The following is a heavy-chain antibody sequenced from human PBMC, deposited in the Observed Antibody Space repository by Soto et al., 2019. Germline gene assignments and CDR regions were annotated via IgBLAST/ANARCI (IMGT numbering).Heavy chain of an antibody. J-gene: IGHJ6*02. CDR2: IDWHDDK. CDR1: GSSLSTSGMC. D-gene: IGHD2-21*02. Sequence: SGPTPVNPTQTLTPTFTFSGSSLSTSGMCVSWIRQPPGKALEWLARIDWHDDKYYSTSLKTRLTISKDTSKNQVVLTMTNMDPVDTATYYCAGVVVTDFYYYGMDVWGQGT. CDR3: AGVVVTDFYYYGMDV. V-gene: IGHV2-70*11.